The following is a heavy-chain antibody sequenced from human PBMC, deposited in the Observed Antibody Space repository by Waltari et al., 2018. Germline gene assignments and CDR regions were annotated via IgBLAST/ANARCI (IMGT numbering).Heavy chain of an antibody. CDR1: GFPFCSYH. Sequence: EVQLVESGGGLAKPGGSLRLSCTASGFPFCSYHMPWVRQAPGKGLEWVSSISSASTFISYADSLKGRFRISRDNAKNTVSLLMNSLRAEDTAVYYCAREDRQVGLLGALDIWGQGTFVTVSS. CDR2: ISSASTFI. J-gene: IGHJ3*02. V-gene: IGHV3-21*01. CDR3: AREDRQVGLLGALDI. D-gene: IGHD1-7*01.